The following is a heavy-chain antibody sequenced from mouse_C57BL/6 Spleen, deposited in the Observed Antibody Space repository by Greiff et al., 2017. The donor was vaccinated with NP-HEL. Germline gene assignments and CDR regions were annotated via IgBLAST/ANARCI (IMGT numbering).Heavy chain of an antibody. CDR1: GYTFTSYW. J-gene: IGHJ4*01. V-gene: IGHV1-55*01. Sequence: VKLQQPGAELVKPGASVKMSCKASGYTFTSYWITWVKQRPGQGLEWIGDIYPGSGSTNYNEKFKSKATLTVDTSSSTAYMQLSSLTSEDSAVYYCARNYGSSRGAMDYWGQGTSVTVSS. D-gene: IGHD1-1*01. CDR2: IYPGSGST. CDR3: ARNYGSSRGAMDY.